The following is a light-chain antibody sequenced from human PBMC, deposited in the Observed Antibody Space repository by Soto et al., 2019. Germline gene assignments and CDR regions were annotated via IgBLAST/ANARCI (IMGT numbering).Light chain of an antibody. V-gene: IGKV3-11*01. Sequence: EIVLTQSPVPLSSSPGETVTLSCRASQDIDTYLAWYQQRPGQAPRLLIYDSSERATDVPGRFSGSGSGTDFTLTISSLESDDFAVYYCQQRSSWPLTFGQGTRLDI. CDR1: QDIDTY. J-gene: IGKJ5*01. CDR3: QQRSSWPLT. CDR2: DSS.